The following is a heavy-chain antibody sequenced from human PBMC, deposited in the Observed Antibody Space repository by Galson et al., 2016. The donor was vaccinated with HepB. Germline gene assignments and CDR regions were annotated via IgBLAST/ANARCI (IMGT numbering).Heavy chain of an antibody. CDR1: GFTFSNYD. V-gene: IGHV3-30*18. J-gene: IGHJ4*02. Sequence: SLRLSCAASGFTFSNYDMHWVRQAPGKGLEWVSFMSHDGANKYYSDSVKGRFTISRDNAKNSLFRQMNRLRPEDTALYYCAKGLGYSQFDFWGQGTLDTGSS. D-gene: IGHD5-12*01. CDR3: AKGLGYSQFDF. CDR2: MSHDGANK.